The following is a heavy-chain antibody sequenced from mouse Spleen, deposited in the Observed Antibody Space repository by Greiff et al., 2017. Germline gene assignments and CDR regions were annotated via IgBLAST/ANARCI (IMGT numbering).Heavy chain of an antibody. V-gene: IGHV14-4*01. Sequence: VQLKQSGAELVRPGASVKLSCTASGFNIKDDYMHWVKQRPEQGLEWIGWIDPENGDTEYASKFQGKATITADTSSNTAYLQLSSLTSEDTAVYYCTTAFTTATRDYWGQGTTLTVSS. CDR3: TTAFTTATRDY. CDR1: GFNIKDDY. CDR2: IDPENGDT. J-gene: IGHJ2*01. D-gene: IGHD1-2*01.